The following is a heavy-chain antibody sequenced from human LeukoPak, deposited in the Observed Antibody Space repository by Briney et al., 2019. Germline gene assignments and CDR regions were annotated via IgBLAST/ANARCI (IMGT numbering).Heavy chain of an antibody. CDR1: GFVFSNYA. V-gene: IGHV3-64*01. CDR3: ARVGFSGYDS. Sequence: PGGSLRLSCATSGFVFSNYAMNWVRQAPGKGLEYVSAITGDGSTPYYANSVKGRFTISRDNSRNTLYLQMGNLTSEDMAVYYCARVGFSGYDSWGQGTLVTVSS. CDR2: ITGDGSTP. D-gene: IGHD5-12*01. J-gene: IGHJ5*02.